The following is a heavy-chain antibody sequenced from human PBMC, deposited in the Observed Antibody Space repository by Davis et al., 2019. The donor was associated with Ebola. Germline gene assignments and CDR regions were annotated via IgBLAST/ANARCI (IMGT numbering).Heavy chain of an antibody. V-gene: IGHV3-33*08. Sequence: GESLKISCAVSGFNFSHYAMHWVRQAPGKGLEWVSSIWYEGTDGNYADSVRGRFIISRDDSKNTLYLQMNSLRVEDTAIYYCAREEGSSRWQNNWFDYWGQGTLVTVSS. CDR3: AREEGSSRWQNNWFDY. CDR1: GFNFSHYA. J-gene: IGHJ5*01. CDR2: IWYEGTDG. D-gene: IGHD2-2*01.